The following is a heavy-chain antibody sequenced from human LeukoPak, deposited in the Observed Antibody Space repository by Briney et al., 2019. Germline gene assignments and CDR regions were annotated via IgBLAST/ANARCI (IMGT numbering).Heavy chain of an antibody. Sequence: ASVKVSCKVSGYTLTELSMHWVRQAPGKGLEWMGGFDPEDGETIYAQKFQGRVTMTEDTSTDTAYMELSSLRSEDTAVYYCAADYHDSTGYYSPIDYWGQGTLVTVSS. J-gene: IGHJ4*02. CDR3: AADYHDSTGYYSPIDY. CDR1: GYTLTELS. D-gene: IGHD3-22*01. CDR2: FDPEDGET. V-gene: IGHV1-24*01.